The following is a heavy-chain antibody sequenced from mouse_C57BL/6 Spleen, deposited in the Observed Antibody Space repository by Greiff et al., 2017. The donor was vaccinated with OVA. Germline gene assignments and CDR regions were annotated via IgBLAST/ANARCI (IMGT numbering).Heavy chain of an antibody. CDR1: GYTFTSYW. J-gene: IGHJ4*01. CDR2: IDPSDSYT. V-gene: IGHV1-69*01. CDR3: ARRGNGSRTSYAMDY. Sequence: QVQLQQSGAELVMPGASVKLSCKASGYTFTSYWMHWVKQRPGHGLEWIGEIDPSDSYTNYNQKFKGKSTLTVDKSSSKAYMQLSSLTSEDSAVYYCARRGNGSRTSYAMDYWGQGTSVTVSA. D-gene: IGHD1-1*01.